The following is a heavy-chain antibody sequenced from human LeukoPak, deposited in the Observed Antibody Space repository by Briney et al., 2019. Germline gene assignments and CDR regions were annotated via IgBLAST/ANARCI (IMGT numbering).Heavy chain of an antibody. CDR1: GGSFSGYY. D-gene: IGHD6-6*01. V-gene: IGHV4-34*01. J-gene: IGHJ5*02. CDR2: INHSGST. Sequence: SETLSLTCAVYGGSFSGYYWSWIRQPPGKGLEWIGEINHSGSTNYNPSLKSRVTISIDTSKNQFSLKLSSVTAADTAVFYCARVYSSSGYNWFDPWGQGTLVTVSS. CDR3: ARVYSSSGYNWFDP.